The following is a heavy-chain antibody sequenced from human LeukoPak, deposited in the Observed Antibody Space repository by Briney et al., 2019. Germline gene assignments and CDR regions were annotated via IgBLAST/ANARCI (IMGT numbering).Heavy chain of an antibody. J-gene: IGHJ4*02. V-gene: IGHV3-30*18. D-gene: IGHD2-8*01. Sequence: PGRSLRLSCAASGFTFSGYGMHWVRQAPGKGLEWVAVISYDGSNKDYGDSVKGRFTISRDNSKNTLYLQMNSLRAEDTAVYYCAKGKWTWPPYYFDYWGQGTLVTVSS. CDR2: ISYDGSNK. CDR3: AKGKWTWPPYYFDY. CDR1: GFTFSGYG.